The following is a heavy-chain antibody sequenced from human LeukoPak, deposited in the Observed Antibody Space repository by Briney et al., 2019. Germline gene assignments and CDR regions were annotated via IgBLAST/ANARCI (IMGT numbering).Heavy chain of an antibody. CDR2: IYYSGST. CDR3: ARTYNQLTIFGVGSGGMDV. J-gene: IGHJ6*02. V-gene: IGHV4-59*08. CDR1: GGSISSYY. D-gene: IGHD3-3*01. Sequence: SETLSLTCTVSGGSISSYYWRWLRQPPGKGLEWIGYIYYSGSTNYNPSLKSRVTISVDTSKNQFSLKLSSVTAADTAVYYCARTYNQLTIFGVGSGGMDVWGQGTTVTVSS.